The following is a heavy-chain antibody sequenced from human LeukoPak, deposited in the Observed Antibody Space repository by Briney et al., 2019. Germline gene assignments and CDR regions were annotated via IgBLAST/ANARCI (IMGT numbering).Heavy chain of an antibody. J-gene: IGHJ3*01. D-gene: IGHD4-17*01. CDR2: IYYSGST. V-gene: IGHV4-59*01. CDR1: GGSISSYY. CDR3: ARDPSYGDDAFDV. Sequence: PSETLSLTCTVSGGSISSYYWSWIRQPPGKGLEWIGYIYYSGSTNYNPSLKSRVTISVDTSKNQFSLKLSSVTAADTAVYYCARDPSYGDDAFDVWGQGTMVAVSS.